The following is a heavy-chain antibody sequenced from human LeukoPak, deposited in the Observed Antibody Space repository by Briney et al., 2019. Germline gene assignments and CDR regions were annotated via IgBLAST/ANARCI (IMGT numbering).Heavy chain of an antibody. J-gene: IGHJ4*02. V-gene: IGHV3-49*04. CDR2: IRSKAYGGTT. Sequence: GGSLRLSCTASGFTFGDYAMSWVRQAPGKGLEWVGFIRSKAYGGTTEYAASVKGRFTISRDDSKSIAYLQMNSLKTEDTAVYYCTRDQWVWFGELSRNYYFDYWGQGTLVTVSS. CDR1: GFTFGDYA. CDR3: TRDQWVWFGELSRNYYFDY. D-gene: IGHD3-10*01.